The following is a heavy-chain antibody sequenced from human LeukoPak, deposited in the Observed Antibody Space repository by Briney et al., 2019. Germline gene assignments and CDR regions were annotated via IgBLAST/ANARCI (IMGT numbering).Heavy chain of an antibody. CDR1: GGSFSGYY. V-gene: IGHV4-34*01. D-gene: IGHD6-13*01. J-gene: IGHJ4*02. CDR2: INHSGST. Sequence: SETLSLTCAVYGGSFSGYYWSWIRQPPGKGLEWIGEINHSGSTNYNPSLKSRVTISVDTSKNQFSLKLSSVTAADTAVYYCARGHRYSSRTDFDYWGQGTLVTVSS. CDR3: ARGHRYSSRTDFDY.